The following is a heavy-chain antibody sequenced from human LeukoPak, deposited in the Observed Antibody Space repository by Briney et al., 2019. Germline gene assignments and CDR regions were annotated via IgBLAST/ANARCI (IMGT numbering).Heavy chain of an antibody. D-gene: IGHD4-17*01. CDR2: IYNSGST. V-gene: IGHV4-59*01. J-gene: IGHJ4*02. CDR3: ARRPTVTTFFDY. Sequence: SETLSLTCTVSGGSISSYYWSWVRQPPGKGLEWIGYIYNSGSTNYNPSLKSRVTISVDTSKNQFSLKLSSVTAADTAVYYCARRPTVTTFFDYWGQGTLVTVSS. CDR1: GGSISSYY.